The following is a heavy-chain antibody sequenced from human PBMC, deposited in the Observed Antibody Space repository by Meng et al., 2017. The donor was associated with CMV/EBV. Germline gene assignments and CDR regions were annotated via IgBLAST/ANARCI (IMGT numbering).Heavy chain of an antibody. V-gene: IGHV6-1*01. CDR3: ARDLERSNYYYYYGMDV. J-gene: IGHJ6*02. CDR2: TYYRSKWYN. D-gene: IGHD1-1*01. CDR1: GDSVSSHSAA. Sequence: SQTLSLTCAISGDSVSSHSAAWNWIRQSPSRGLEWLGRTYYRSKWYNDYAVSVKSRITINPDTSKNQFSLQLNSVTPEDTAVYYCARDLERSNYYYYYGMDVWSQGTTVTVSS.